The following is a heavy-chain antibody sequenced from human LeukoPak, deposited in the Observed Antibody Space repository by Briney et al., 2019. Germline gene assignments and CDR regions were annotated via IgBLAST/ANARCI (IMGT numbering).Heavy chain of an antibody. V-gene: IGHV3-74*01. CDR1: GFTFSSYW. CDR3: AKDKGSRGYYPTPTFDY. Sequence: GGSLRLSCAASGFTFSSYWMHWVRQAPGKGLVWVSRINSDGSSTSYADSVKGRFTISRDNAKNTLYLQMNSLRAEDTAVYYCAKDKGSRGYYPTPTFDYWGQGTLVTVSS. J-gene: IGHJ4*02. CDR2: INSDGSST. D-gene: IGHD3-22*01.